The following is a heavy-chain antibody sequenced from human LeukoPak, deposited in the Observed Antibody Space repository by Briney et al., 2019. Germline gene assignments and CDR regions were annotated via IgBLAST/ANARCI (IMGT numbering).Heavy chain of an antibody. CDR1: GGSFSGYY. CDR2: INHSGST. J-gene: IGHJ4*02. D-gene: IGHD3-10*01. CDR3: ASQAVRGVIRRGERRSGLN. Sequence: SETLSLTCAVYGGSFSGYYWSWIRQPPGKGLEWIGEINHSGSTNYNPSLKSRVTISVDTSKNQCSLKLSSVTAADTAVYYCASQAVRGVIRRGERRSGLNWGQGTLVTVSS. V-gene: IGHV4-34*01.